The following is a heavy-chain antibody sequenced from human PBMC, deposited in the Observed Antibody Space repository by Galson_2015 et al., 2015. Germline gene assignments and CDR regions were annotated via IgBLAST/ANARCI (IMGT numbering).Heavy chain of an antibody. CDR3: ARSGTSGSYPAYYFDY. CDR1: GGTFSSYA. J-gene: IGHJ4*02. D-gene: IGHD3-10*01. CDR2: IIPIFGTA. V-gene: IGHV1-69*13. Sequence: SVKVSCKASGGTFSSYAISWVRQAPGQGLKWMGGIIPIFGTANYAQKFQGRVTITADESTSTAYMELSSLRSEDTAVYYCARSGTSGSYPAYYFDYWGQGTLVTVSS.